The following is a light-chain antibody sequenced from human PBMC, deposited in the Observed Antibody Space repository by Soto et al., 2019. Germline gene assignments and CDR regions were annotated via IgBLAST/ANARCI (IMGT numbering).Light chain of an antibody. V-gene: IGKV1-5*01. CDR1: RHISTW. Sequence: DIQMTQSPSTVSASAVYRVTITCRASRHISTWLAWYQEKPGKAHKLMIYDASSLEGGVPSRFSGSGSGTDFTLTISCLQSEDFATYYCYQYYSYPLITFGQGTRLEIK. CDR3: YQYYSYPLIT. CDR2: DAS. J-gene: IGKJ5*01.